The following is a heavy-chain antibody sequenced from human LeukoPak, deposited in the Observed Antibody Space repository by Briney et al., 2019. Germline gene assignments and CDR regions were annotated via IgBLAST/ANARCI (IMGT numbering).Heavy chain of an antibody. D-gene: IGHD1-1*01. Sequence: GGSLRLSCAASGFTVSSNYMSWVRQAPGKGLEWVSVIYSGGSTYYADSVKGRFTISRDNSKNTLYLQMNSLRAEDTAVYYCARVGTTGTRRDAFDIWGQGTMVTVSS. V-gene: IGHV3-66*02. J-gene: IGHJ3*02. CDR2: IYSGGST. CDR3: ARVGTTGTRRDAFDI. CDR1: GFTVSSNY.